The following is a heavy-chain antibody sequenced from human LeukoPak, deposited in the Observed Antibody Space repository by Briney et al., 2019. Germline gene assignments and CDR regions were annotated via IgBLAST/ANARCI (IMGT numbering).Heavy chain of an antibody. D-gene: IGHD1-26*01. CDR3: AKMKGHPLPKYYMDV. V-gene: IGHV3-23*01. Sequence: GGSLRLSCAASGFTFSGFAMSWVRWTPGKGLEWVSGISGSGDNTLYADSVKGRFTISRDNSKNTLYLEMNSLRAEDTAIYYCAKMKGHPLPKYYMDVWGQGTTVTVSS. CDR2: ISGSGDNT. J-gene: IGHJ6*01. CDR1: GFTFSGFA.